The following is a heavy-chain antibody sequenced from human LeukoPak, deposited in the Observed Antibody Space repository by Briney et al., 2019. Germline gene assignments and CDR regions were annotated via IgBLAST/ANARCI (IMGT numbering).Heavy chain of an antibody. J-gene: IGHJ4*02. V-gene: IGHV4-39*07. CDR2: IYYSGST. CDR3: AGTVYGDYSSFDF. D-gene: IGHD4-17*01. CDR1: GGSISSSSYY. Sequence: SETLSLTCTVSGGSISSSSYYWGWIRQPPGKGLEWIGSIYYSGSTYYNPSLKSRVTMSVDMSKNQFSLKLSSVTAADTAVYYSAGTVYGDYSSFDFWGQGSLVTVSS.